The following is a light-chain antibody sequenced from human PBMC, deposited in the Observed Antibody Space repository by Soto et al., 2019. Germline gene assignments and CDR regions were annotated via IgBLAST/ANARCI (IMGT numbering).Light chain of an antibody. CDR2: EVF. Sequence: QSVLTQPASVSGSPGQSITISCTGSNSGVGGYRYVSWYQQHPAKAPQLMIYEVFNRPSGVSHRFSGSKSGNTASLTISGLQAEDEADYYCSSYTTANTYVLGTGTKVTVL. CDR1: NSGVGGYRY. CDR3: SSYTTANTYV. J-gene: IGLJ1*01. V-gene: IGLV2-14*01.